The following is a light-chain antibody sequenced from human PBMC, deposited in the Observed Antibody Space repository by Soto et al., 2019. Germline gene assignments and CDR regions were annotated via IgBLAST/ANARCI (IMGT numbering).Light chain of an antibody. V-gene: IGKV3-20*01. CDR1: QSVSSSY. J-gene: IGKJ4*01. CDR2: GAS. Sequence: EIVLTQSPGTLSLSPGERATLSCRASQSVSSSYLAWYQQRPGQAPRIIIFGASGRATGIPARFSASGFETDFTLTSSIVAAEVSVEYYQQHYGKLPQLTFGGGTRVDIK. CDR3: QHYGKLPQLT.